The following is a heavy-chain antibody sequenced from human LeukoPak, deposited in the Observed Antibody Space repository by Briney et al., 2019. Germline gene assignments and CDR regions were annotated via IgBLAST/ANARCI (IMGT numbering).Heavy chain of an antibody. Sequence: ASVKVSCKASGYTFTSFYMQWVRQAPGQGLEWMGIINPTGTTTLYAQKFQGRITLTRDMSATTDYMELSSLTSEDTAVYYCARDNSVGGIAWWFDPWGQGTLVTVSS. J-gene: IGHJ5*02. CDR3: ARDNSVGGIAWWFDP. D-gene: IGHD1-26*01. CDR1: GYTFTSFY. CDR2: INPTGTTT. V-gene: IGHV1-46*01.